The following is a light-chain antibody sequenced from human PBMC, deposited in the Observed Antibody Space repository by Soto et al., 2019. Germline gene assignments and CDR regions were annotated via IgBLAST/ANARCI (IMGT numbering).Light chain of an antibody. J-gene: IGKJ4*01. V-gene: IGKV3-20*01. Sequence: ELVLTQSPGTLSLSAGDRATLSCRASQSVSSSYLAWYQQKPGQAPRLLIYDASSRATGIQDRFSGSGSGTESTLTIRRLEPEDFAVYYCQQYGYSATFGGGTKVDIK. CDR3: QQYGYSAT. CDR2: DAS. CDR1: QSVSSSY.